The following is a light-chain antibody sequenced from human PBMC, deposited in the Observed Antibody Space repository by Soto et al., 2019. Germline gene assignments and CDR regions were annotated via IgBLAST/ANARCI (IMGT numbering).Light chain of an antibody. V-gene: IGKV4-1*01. CDR2: WAS. J-gene: IGKJ2*01. Sequence: DIVMTQSPDSLAVSLGERATINCKSSQSVLYSSNNKNYLAWYQQNPGQPPKLLIYWASTRESGVPDRFSGSGSGTDFTLTISSLQADDVAVYYCQQYYSTPYTFGQGTKLEIK. CDR3: QQYYSTPYT. CDR1: QSVLYSSNNKNY.